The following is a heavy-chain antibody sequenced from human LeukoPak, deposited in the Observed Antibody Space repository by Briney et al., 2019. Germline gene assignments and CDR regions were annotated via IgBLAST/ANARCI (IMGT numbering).Heavy chain of an antibody. J-gene: IGHJ4*02. Sequence: SGPTLVKPTQTLTLTCTFSGFSLSTRGVGVGWIRQPPGKAPEWLALIYWNNDNRYSPSLKSRLTITKDTSKNQVVLTMTNMDPVDTATYYCASSRYDILTGHDNFDYWGQGTLVTVSS. CDR3: ASSRYDILTGHDNFDY. CDR1: GFSLSTRGVG. V-gene: IGHV2-5*01. CDR2: IYWNNDN. D-gene: IGHD3-9*01.